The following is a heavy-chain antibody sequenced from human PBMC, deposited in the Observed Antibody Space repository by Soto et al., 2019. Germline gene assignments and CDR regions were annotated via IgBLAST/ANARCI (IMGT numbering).Heavy chain of an antibody. Sequence: PSETLSLTCAVYGGCLSVYYWSWIHQPPGKGLEWIGEINHSGSTNYSPSLKSRVTISVDTSKNQFSLKLSSVTAADTAVYYCARSPFKDYYGMEVWGQGTTVNVSS. V-gene: IGHV4-34*01. CDR2: INHSGST. CDR1: GGCLSVYY. J-gene: IGHJ6*01. D-gene: IGHD3-16*01. CDR3: ARSPFKDYYGMEV.